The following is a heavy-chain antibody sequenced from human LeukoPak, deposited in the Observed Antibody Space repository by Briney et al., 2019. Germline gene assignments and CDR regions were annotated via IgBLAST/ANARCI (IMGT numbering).Heavy chain of an antibody. Sequence: SETLSLTCAVYGGSFSGYYWSWIRQPPGKGLEWIGEINHSGSTNYNPSLKSRVTISVDTSKNQFSLKLSSVTAADTAVYYCARGRVRTTTGWFDPWGQGTLVTVSS. CDR3: ARGRVRTTTGWFDP. CDR1: GGSFSGYY. J-gene: IGHJ5*02. V-gene: IGHV4-34*01. D-gene: IGHD4-11*01. CDR2: INHSGST.